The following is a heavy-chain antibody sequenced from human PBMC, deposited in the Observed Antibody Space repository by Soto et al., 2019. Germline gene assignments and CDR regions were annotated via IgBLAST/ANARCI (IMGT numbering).Heavy chain of an antibody. Sequence: ASVKVSCKASGYTFTSYGISWVRQAPGQGLEWMGWISASNGNTNYAQQLQGRVTMTTDTSTSTAYMELRSLRSDDTAVYYCARRTGVDYHHYYLAVWGKGTTVTVSS. CDR3: ARRTGVDYHHYYLAV. CDR2: ISASNGNT. V-gene: IGHV1-18*01. J-gene: IGHJ6*03. D-gene: IGHD2-15*01. CDR1: GYTFTSYG.